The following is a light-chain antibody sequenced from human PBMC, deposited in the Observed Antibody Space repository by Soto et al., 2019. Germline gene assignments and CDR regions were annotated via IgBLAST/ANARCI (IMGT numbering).Light chain of an antibody. J-gene: IGLJ1*01. CDR2: EGS. Sequence: QSVLTQPASVSGSPGQSITISCTGTSSDIGSYNLVSWYQQHPGKASKLMIYEGSKRLSGVSNRFSGSKSGNTASLTISGLQAEDEADYYCCSYAGSSTYVFGTGTKVTVL. CDR1: SSDIGSYNL. V-gene: IGLV2-23*01. CDR3: CSYAGSSTYV.